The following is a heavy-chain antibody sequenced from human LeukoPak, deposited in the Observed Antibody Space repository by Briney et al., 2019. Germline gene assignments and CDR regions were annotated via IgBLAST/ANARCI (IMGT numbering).Heavy chain of an antibody. CDR1: VFTFSDYY. D-gene: IGHD1-26*01. CDR3: ARESGATSYNLFDD. V-gene: IGHV3-11*06. Sequence: PGGSLRLSCAASVFTFSDYYMSWIRQAPGKGREWVSHISSGSISTNYADSVKGRFTISRDNAKNFLYLKMNSLRAEDTAVYYCARESGATSYNLFDDWGQGTLVTVSS. CDR2: ISSGSIST. J-gene: IGHJ4*02.